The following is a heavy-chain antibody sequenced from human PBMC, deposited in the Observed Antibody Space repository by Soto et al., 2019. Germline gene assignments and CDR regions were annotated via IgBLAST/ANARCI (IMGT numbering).Heavy chain of an antibody. CDR1: GYSISSGYY. CDR2: IYHSGST. CDR3: ARDGKTVVAATGEKYYYYYYGMDV. J-gene: IGHJ6*02. D-gene: IGHD2-15*01. V-gene: IGHV4-38-2*02. Sequence: PWETLSLTCAVSGYSISSGYYWGWIRQPPGKGLEWIGSIYHSGSTYYNPSLKSRVTISVDTSKNQFSLKLSSVTAADTAVYYCARDGKTVVAATGEKYYYYYYGMDVWGQGTTVTVSS.